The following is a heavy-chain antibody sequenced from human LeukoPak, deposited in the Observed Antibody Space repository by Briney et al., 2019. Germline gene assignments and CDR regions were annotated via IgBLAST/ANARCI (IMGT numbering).Heavy chain of an antibody. V-gene: IGHV3-23*01. J-gene: IGHJ4*02. Sequence: GGSLRLSCVGSGFTFRSHAMSWVRQAPEKGLEFVSGIYENGGTTYYADSVKGRFSISRDNSKNTLYLQMDSLRGEDTAVYYCAKDFRIGYSAHFDYGAREPWSPSPQ. CDR3: AKDFRIGYSAHFDY. CDR1: GFTFRSHA. D-gene: IGHD2-21*01. CDR2: IYENGGTT.